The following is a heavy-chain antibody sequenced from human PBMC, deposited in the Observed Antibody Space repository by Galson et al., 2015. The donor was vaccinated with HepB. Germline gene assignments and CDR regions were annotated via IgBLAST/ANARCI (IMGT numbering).Heavy chain of an antibody. V-gene: IGHV3-43*01. J-gene: IGHJ6*02. D-gene: IGHD3-10*01. CDR2: IGWDGVTT. CDR1: GFTFDDYT. CDR3: VKDLTYYYGSGISRAYGLDA. Sequence: SLRLSCAASGFTFDDYTMHWVRQVPGKSLEWVSLIGWDGVTTYYANSVKGRFTISRDNSKHSLFLQMNSLRTQDTCLYYCVKDLTYYYGSGISRAYGLDAWGQGTTVTVAS.